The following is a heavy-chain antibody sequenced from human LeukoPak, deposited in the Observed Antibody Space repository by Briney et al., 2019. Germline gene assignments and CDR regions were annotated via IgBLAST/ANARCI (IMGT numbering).Heavy chain of an antibody. V-gene: IGHV1-2*04. CDR1: GYTFTGYY. CDR2: INPNSGGT. D-gene: IGHD2-2*01. CDR3: AREPDCSSTSCYDSSAFDI. J-gene: IGHJ3*02. Sequence: ASVKVSCKASGYTFTGYYMHWVRLAPGQGLEWMGWINPNSGGTNYAQKFQGWVTMTRDTSISTAYMELSRLRSDDTAVYYCAREPDCSSTSCYDSSAFDIWGQGTMVTVSS.